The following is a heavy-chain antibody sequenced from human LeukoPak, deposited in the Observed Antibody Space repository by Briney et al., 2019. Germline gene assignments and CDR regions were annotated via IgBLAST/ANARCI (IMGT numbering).Heavy chain of an antibody. D-gene: IGHD3-22*01. CDR3: ASFPAAYYYDSSGYYYDRPLPDY. CDR1: GGSFSGYY. Sequence: SETLSLTCAVYGGSFSGYYWSWIRQPPGKGLEWIGEINHSGSTNYNPSLKSRVTISVDTSKNQFSLKLSSVTAADTAVYYCASFPAAYYYDSSGYYYDRPLPDYWGQGTLVTVSS. V-gene: IGHV4-34*01. CDR2: INHSGST. J-gene: IGHJ4*02.